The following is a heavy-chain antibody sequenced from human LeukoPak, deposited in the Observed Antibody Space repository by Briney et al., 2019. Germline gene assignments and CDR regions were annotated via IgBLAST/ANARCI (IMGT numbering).Heavy chain of an antibody. CDR3: ARETAMISTWSAFDY. V-gene: IGHV4-61*01. CDR1: GGSVSSDSFY. Sequence: SETLSLTCSVSGGSVSSDSFYWSWIRQPPGKGLEWIGYIYYSGSTFYKPSLKIPVTTAAYTSKTQFSSKLRSVTAADTAVYYCARETAMISTWSAFDYWGQGILVTVSS. D-gene: IGHD5-18*01. CDR2: IYYSGST. J-gene: IGHJ4*02.